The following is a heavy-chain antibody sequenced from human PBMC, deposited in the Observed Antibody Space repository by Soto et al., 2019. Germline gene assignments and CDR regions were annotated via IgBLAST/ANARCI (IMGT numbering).Heavy chain of an antibody. V-gene: IGHV3-30*18. D-gene: IGHD6-6*01. CDR1: GFTFSSYG. CDR3: AKDREQLVHYYGMDV. CDR2: ISYDGSNK. J-gene: IGHJ6*02. Sequence: LSLTCAASGFTFSSYGMHWVRQAPGKGLEWVAVISYDGSNKYYADSVKGRFTISRDNSKNTLYLQMNSLRAEDTAVYYCAKDREQLVHYYGMDVWGQGTTVTVSS.